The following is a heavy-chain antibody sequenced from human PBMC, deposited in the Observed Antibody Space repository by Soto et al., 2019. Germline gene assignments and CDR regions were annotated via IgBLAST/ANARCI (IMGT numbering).Heavy chain of an antibody. V-gene: IGHV1-46*01. CDR2: INPTGGST. CDR1: GNTLTTYY. CDR3: AITTGIFYYGLDV. D-gene: IGHD3-22*01. Sequence: QMQLVQSGAEVKKPGASVRFLCKASGNTLTTYYMHWVRQAPGQGLEWMGMINPTGGSTNYAQKFQDRITMTRDTSTSTLYMELTSLRSEDTAVYYCAITTGIFYYGLDVWGLGTLVTVSS. J-gene: IGHJ6*02.